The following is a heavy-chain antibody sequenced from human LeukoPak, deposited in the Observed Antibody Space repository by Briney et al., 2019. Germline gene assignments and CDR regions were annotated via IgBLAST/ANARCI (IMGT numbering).Heavy chain of an antibody. V-gene: IGHV3-30-3*02. CDR3: AKLAAPFDY. J-gene: IGHJ4*02. CDR2: ISYDGGNK. CDR1: GFTFSSYA. Sequence: GRSLRLSCAASGFTFSSYAMHWVRQAPGKGLEWVAVISYDGGNKYYADSVKGRFTISRDNSKNTLYLQMNSLRAEDTAVYYCAKLAAPFDYWGQGTLVTVSS. D-gene: IGHD2-15*01.